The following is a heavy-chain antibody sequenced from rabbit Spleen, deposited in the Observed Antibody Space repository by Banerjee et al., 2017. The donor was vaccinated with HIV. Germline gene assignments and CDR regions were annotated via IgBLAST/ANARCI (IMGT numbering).Heavy chain of an antibody. CDR1: GFDFSRFG. D-gene: IGHD8-1*01. V-gene: IGHV1S47*01. J-gene: IGHJ6*01. Sequence: QEQLVESGGGLVQPGGSLTLSCKASGFDFSRFGVSWVRQAPGKGLEWIGYIDPIFGTTNYATWVNGRFSISRENTQNTLYLQLNSLTVADTATYFCARDAGTSFSTYGMDLWGQGTLVTVS. CDR3: ARDAGTSFSTYGMDL. CDR2: IDPIFGTT.